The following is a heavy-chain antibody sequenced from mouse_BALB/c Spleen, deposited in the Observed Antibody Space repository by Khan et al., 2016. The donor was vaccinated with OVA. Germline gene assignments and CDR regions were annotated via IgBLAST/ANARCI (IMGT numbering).Heavy chain of an antibody. CDR2: IRYDGNS. J-gene: IGHJ3*01. D-gene: IGHD3-1*01. CDR1: GYSITSGYF. V-gene: IGHV3-6*02. Sequence: EVKLEESGPGLVKPSQSLSLTCSVTGYSITSGYFWNWIRQFPGNKLEWMGYIRYDGNSNYNPSLKNRISITRDTSKNQFFLKLNSVTPEDTATYYCARGGSSGPAWFAYWGQGTLVTVAA. CDR3: ARGGSSGPAWFAY.